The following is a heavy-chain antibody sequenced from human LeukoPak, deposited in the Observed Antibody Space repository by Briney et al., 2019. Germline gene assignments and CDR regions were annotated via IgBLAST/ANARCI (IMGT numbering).Heavy chain of an antibody. D-gene: IGHD3-10*01. J-gene: IGHJ6*03. CDR1: GGTFSSYA. CDR2: IIPIFGAA. V-gene: IGHV1-69*13. Sequence: GASVKVSCKASGGTFSSYAISWVRQAPGQGLEWMGGIIPIFGAANYAQKFQGRVTITADESTSTAYMELSGLRSEDTAVYYCSRAGRKITLVRGVKAPNYYYYMDVWDKGATVTVSS. CDR3: SRAGRKITLVRGVKAPNYYYYMDV.